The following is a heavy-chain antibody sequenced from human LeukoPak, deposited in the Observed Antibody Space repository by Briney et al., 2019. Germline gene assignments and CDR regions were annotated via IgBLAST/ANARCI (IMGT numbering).Heavy chain of an antibody. D-gene: IGHD5-18*01. CDR1: GFTFSSYW. CDR2: IKQDGSEK. J-gene: IGHJ4*02. V-gene: IGHV3-7*01. CDR3: VRVGGLNSYGPCDY. Sequence: GGSLRLSCAASGFTFSSYWMSWVRQAPGKGLEWVANIKQDGSEKYYVDSVKGRFTISRDNAKNSLYLQMNSLRAEDSAVYYCVRVGGLNSYGPCDYWGQGTLVIVSS.